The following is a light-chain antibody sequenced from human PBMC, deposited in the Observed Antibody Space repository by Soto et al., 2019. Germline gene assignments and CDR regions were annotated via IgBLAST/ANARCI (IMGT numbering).Light chain of an antibody. J-gene: IGKJ1*01. CDR1: QSVSSN. Sequence: EIVMTQSPATLSVSPGERATLSCRASQSVSSNLAWYQQKPGQAPRLLIYGASTRATGIPARFSGSGSGTEFTLTISSLQSEVFAVCYCQQYNNWPPRRTFGQGTSVDIK. CDR3: QQYNNWPPRRT. CDR2: GAS. V-gene: IGKV3-15*01.